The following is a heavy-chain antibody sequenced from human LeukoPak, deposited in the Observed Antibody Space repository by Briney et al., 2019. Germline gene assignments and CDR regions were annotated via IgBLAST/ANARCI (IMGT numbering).Heavy chain of an antibody. CDR3: ARGRVGVEMATIAYYYYGMDV. CDR2: INPNSGGT. V-gene: IGHV1-2*02. CDR1: GYTFTGYY. D-gene: IGHD5-12*01. J-gene: IGHJ6*02. Sequence: GASVKVSCKASGYTFTGYYMHWVRQAPGQGLEWMGWINPNSGGTNYAQKFQGRVTMTRDTSISTAYMELSSLRSEDTAVYYCARGRVGVEMATIAYYYYGMDVWGQGTTVTVSS.